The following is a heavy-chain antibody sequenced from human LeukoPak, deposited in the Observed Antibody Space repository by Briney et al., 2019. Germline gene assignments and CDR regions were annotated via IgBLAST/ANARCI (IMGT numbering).Heavy chain of an antibody. Sequence: PGGSLKLSCAASGFTFSSYAMSWVRQGPGKGLEWVSAISGSGGSTYYADSVKGRFTISRDNSKNTLYLQMNSLRAEDTAMYYCARGFPVAARGYYYGMDVWGQGTTVTVSS. CDR1: GFTFSSYA. V-gene: IGHV3-23*01. CDR2: ISGSGGST. J-gene: IGHJ6*02. CDR3: ARGFPVAARGYYYGMDV. D-gene: IGHD2-15*01.